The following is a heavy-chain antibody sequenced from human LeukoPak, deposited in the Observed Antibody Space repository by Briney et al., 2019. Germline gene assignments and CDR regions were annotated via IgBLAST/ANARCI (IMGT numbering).Heavy chain of an antibody. V-gene: IGHV4-59*01. CDR3: ARDRSTSSGWSDAFDI. CDR1: GGSISSYY. CDR2: IYYSGGT. J-gene: IGHJ3*02. Sequence: KPSETLSLTCTVSGGSISSYYWSWIRQPPGKGLEWIGYIYYSGGTNYNPSLKSRVTISVDTSKNQFSLKLSSVTAADTAVYYCARDRSTSSGWSDAFDIWGQGTMVTVSS. D-gene: IGHD6-19*01.